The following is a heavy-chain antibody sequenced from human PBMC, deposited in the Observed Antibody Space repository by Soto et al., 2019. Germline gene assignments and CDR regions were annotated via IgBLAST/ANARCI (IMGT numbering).Heavy chain of an antibody. D-gene: IGHD6-19*01. J-gene: IGHJ4*02. CDR2: ISYDGSNK. Sequence: PVGSLRLSCAASGFTFSSYAMHWVRQAPGKGLEWVAVISYDGSNKNYADSVKGRFTISRDNSKNTLYLQMNSLRVEDMAVFYCARTYRSGWYYFDYWGQGTLVTVSS. CDR3: ARTYRSGWYYFDY. CDR1: GFTFSSYA. V-gene: IGHV3-30-3*01.